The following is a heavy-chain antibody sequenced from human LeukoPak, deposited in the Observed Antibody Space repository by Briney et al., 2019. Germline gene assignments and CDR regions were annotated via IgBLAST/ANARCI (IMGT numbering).Heavy chain of an antibody. CDR2: ISWNSGSI. Sequence: GGSLRLSCAASGFTFSSYGMHWVRQAPGKGLEWVSGISWNSGSIGYADSVKGRFTISRDNAKNSLYLQMNSLRAEDTALYYCAKGIAAAGVDAFDIWGQGTMVTVSS. CDR1: GFTFSSYG. D-gene: IGHD6-13*01. J-gene: IGHJ3*02. CDR3: AKGIAAAGVDAFDI. V-gene: IGHV3-9*01.